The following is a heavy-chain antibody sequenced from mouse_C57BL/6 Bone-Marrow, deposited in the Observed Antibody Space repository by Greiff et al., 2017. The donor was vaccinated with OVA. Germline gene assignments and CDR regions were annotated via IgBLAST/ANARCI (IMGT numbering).Heavy chain of an antibody. Sequence: QVQLQHPGAELVRPGTSVTLSCTASGYTFTSYWMHWVKQRPGQGLEWIGVIDPSDSYTNYNQKFKGKATLTVDTSSSTAYMQLSSLTSEDSAVYYCAREFAYLGQGTLVTVSA. CDR3: AREFAY. V-gene: IGHV1-59*01. CDR2: IDPSDSYT. CDR1: GYTFTSYW. J-gene: IGHJ3*01.